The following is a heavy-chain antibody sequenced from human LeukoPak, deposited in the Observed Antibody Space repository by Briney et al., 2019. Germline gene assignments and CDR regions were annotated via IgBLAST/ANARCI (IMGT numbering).Heavy chain of an antibody. CDR1: RFTFSAYD. Sequence: GISLRLSCAASRFTFSAYDVHWVRQAPGKGLEWVAVMSNDGSKKYYADSVKGRFTISRDNSKNSLYLQMNSLGPEDTAVYYCASGQGSGWYAFDYWGQGTLVTVSS. CDR3: ASGQGSGWYAFDY. V-gene: IGHV3-30*03. D-gene: IGHD6-19*01. J-gene: IGHJ4*02. CDR2: MSNDGSKK.